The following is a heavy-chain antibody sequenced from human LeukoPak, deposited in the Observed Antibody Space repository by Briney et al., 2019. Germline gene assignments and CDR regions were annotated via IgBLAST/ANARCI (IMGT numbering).Heavy chain of an antibody. V-gene: IGHV3-23*01. J-gene: IGHJ4*02. CDR2: ISASGGST. CDR1: GFTFSSYA. Sequence: PGGSLRLSCAASGFTFSSYAMSWVRPAPGKGLEWVSAISASGGSTFYADSVKGRFTISRDNSKNTLYLQMNSLRAEDTALYYCAKGRGYSGYDFFDYWGQGTLVTVSS. CDR3: AKGRGYSGYDFFDY. D-gene: IGHD5-12*01.